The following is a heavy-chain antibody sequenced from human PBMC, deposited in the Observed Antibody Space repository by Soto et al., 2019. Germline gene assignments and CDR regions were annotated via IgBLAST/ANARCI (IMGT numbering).Heavy chain of an antibody. CDR2: IYYDGNNK. V-gene: IGHV3-33*01. J-gene: IGHJ4*02. CDR3: ARVGGTVTSDY. CDR1: GFFFSAYG. Sequence: QVQLVESGGGVVQPGRSLRLSCAASGFFFSAYGMHWVRQAPGKGLEWVAMIYYDGNNKYYADSVKGRFTISMDNSKNTLYLPMNSLRVEDTAVYYCARVGGTVTSDYWGQGTLVIVSS. D-gene: IGHD4-17*01.